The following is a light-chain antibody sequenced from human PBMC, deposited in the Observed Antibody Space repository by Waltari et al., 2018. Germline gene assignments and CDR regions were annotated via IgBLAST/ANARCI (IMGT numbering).Light chain of an antibody. CDR1: TSPNQY. Sequence: SYELTLPPSVSVSPGQTARITCAAATSPNQYAFWYQQKPGQAPVLVIYKDSERPSGIPERFSGSSSGTTVTLTISGAQAEDEADYYCQASDTSGSYPVFGGGTKLTVL. CDR2: KDS. V-gene: IGLV3-25*03. CDR3: QASDTSGSYPV. J-gene: IGLJ2*01.